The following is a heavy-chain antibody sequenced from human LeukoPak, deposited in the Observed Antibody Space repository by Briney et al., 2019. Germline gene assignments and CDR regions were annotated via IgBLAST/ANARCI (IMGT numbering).Heavy chain of an antibody. CDR1: GFTFSSYA. CDR3: AKDFRGIRFLEWLPDY. Sequence: QSGGSLRLSCAASGFTFSSYAMSWVRQAPGKGLEWVSAISGSGGSTYYADSVKGRFTISRDNSKNTLYLQMNSLRAEDTAVYYCAKDFRGIRFLEWLPDYWGQGTLVTVSS. J-gene: IGHJ4*02. CDR2: ISGSGGST. D-gene: IGHD3-3*01. V-gene: IGHV3-23*01.